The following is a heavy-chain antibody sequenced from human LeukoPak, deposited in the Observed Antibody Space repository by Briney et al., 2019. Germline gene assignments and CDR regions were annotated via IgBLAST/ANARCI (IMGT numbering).Heavy chain of an antibody. CDR3: ARVSSWYLDY. D-gene: IGHD6-13*01. J-gene: IGHJ4*02. CDR2: INPSGGST. Sequence: ASVKVSCKASGYTFTNYYIHWVRQAPGQGLECMGIINPSGGSTSYAQKFQGKFTMTRNTSISTAYMELSSLRSEDTAVYYCARVSSWYLDYWGQGTLVAVSS. CDR1: GYTFTNYY. V-gene: IGHV1-46*01.